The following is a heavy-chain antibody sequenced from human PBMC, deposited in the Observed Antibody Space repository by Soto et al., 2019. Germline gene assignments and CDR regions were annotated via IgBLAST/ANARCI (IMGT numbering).Heavy chain of an antibody. V-gene: IGHV3-7*05. CDR1: GFTFSTHW. J-gene: IGHJ4*02. Sequence: EVQLVESGGDLVQPGGSLRLSCAASGFTFSTHWMSWVRQAPGKGLEWVANIKADGSESYYADSVKGRFTISRDNAKNSLYLQMNGLRVEDTALYYCAKDVRWGQGTLVTVSS. CDR2: IKADGSES. CDR3: AKDVR.